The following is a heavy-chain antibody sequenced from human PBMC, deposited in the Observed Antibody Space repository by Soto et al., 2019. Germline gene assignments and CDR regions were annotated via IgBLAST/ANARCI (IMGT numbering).Heavy chain of an antibody. CDR3: ARVVGYSYGPFFDY. CDR2: INSDGSST. D-gene: IGHD5-18*01. J-gene: IGHJ4*02. V-gene: IGHV3-74*01. Sequence: EVQLVESGGGLVQPGGSLRLSCAASGFTFSSYWMHWVRQAPGKGLVWVSRINSDGSSTSYADSVKGRFTISRDNAKNTLYLQMNSLRAEDTAVYYCARVVGYSYGPFFDYWGQGTLVTVSS. CDR1: GFTFSSYW.